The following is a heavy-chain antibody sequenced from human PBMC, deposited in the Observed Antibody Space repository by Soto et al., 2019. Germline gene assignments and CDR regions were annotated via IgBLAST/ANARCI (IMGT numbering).Heavy chain of an antibody. CDR1: GYTFTTFW. Sequence: ESLKISCTGFGYTFTTFWISWVRQMPGRGLEWMGRIDPRDSYTNYSPSFQGHVTISVDKSISTAYLQWGSLKASDTAMYYCARRYCSSSTCDSWFDPWGQGTLVTVSS. CDR3: ARRYCSSSTCDSWFDP. D-gene: IGHD2-2*01. CDR2: IDPRDSYT. V-gene: IGHV5-10-1*01. J-gene: IGHJ5*02.